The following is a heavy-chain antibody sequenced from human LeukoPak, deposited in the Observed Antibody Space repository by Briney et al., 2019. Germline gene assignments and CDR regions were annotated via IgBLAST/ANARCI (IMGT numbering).Heavy chain of an antibody. D-gene: IGHD5-24*01. CDR2: ISWDSFSR. CDR3: AKDFGDGYANWFDP. CDR1: GFTFSSYG. V-gene: IGHV3-43*01. Sequence: GGSLRLSCAASGFTFSSYGMHWVRQPPGKGLEWVSLISWDSFSRYYADSVKGRFTISRDNNNNSLYLQMNSLRPEDTALYYWAKDFGDGYANWFDPWGQGTLVTVSS. J-gene: IGHJ5*02.